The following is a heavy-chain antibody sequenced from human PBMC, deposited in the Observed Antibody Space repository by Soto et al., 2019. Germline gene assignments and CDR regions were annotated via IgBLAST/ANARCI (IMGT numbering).Heavy chain of an antibody. D-gene: IGHD1-7*01. V-gene: IGHV3-21*03. Sequence: GGSLRLSCAASGFTFSSYSMNWVRQAPGKGLEWVSSISSSSSYIYYADSVKGRFTISRDNAKNSLYLQMNSLRAEDTAVYYCARVGETGTYFDYWGQGTLVTVS. CDR1: GFTFSSYS. CDR3: ARVGETGTYFDY. J-gene: IGHJ4*02. CDR2: ISSSSSYI.